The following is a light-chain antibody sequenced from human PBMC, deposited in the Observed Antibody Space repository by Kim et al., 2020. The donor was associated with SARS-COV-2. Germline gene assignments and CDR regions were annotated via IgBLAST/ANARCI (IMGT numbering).Light chain of an antibody. CDR1: QSVSSNY. J-gene: IGKJ1*01. Sequence: EIVLTQSPGTLSLSPGERATLSCRASQSVSSNYLAWYQQKPGQAPRLLIYGASSRATGIPDRFSGSGSGTDFTLTITRLEPEYFAVYYCPQYSSSPATFGQGTKVDIK. CDR3: PQYSSSPAT. CDR2: GAS. V-gene: IGKV3-20*01.